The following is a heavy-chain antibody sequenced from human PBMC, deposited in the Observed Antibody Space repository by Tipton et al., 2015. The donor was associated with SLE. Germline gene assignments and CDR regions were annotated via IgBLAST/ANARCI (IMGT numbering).Heavy chain of an antibody. D-gene: IGHD6-19*01. Sequence: TLSLTCTVSGASISSGSYYWGWIRQPPGKGLEWIGSGYYSGSTYYNPSVKSRVTISVDTSTNQFSLKLTSVTAADTAVYYCAGYSSGWYRAIDYWGQGTLVTVSS. CDR1: GASISSGSYY. V-gene: IGHV4-39*01. CDR2: GYYSGST. J-gene: IGHJ4*02. CDR3: AGYSSGWYRAIDY.